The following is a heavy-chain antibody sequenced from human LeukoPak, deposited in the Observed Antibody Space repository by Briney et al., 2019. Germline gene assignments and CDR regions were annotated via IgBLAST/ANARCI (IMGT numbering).Heavy chain of an antibody. D-gene: IGHD1-26*01. CDR1: GFTFSSYE. Sequence: PGGSLRLSCAASGFTFSSYEMNWVRQAPGKGLEWVSYISSSGNTIYYADSVKGRFTISRDNAKNSLYLQMNSLRAEDTAVYYCASLRRIVGATSDYWGQGIPVTVSS. CDR3: ASLRRIVGATSDY. CDR2: ISSSGNTI. V-gene: IGHV3-48*03. J-gene: IGHJ4*02.